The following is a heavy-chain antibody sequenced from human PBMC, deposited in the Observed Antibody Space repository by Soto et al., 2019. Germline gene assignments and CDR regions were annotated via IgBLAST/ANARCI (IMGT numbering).Heavy chain of an antibody. V-gene: IGHV1-46*01. CDR2: IDPNSGFT. CDR1: GYTFTSYY. J-gene: IGHJ6*02. CDR3: ARGHCSSPTCPLYYYYGMDV. Sequence: ASVKVSCKASGYTFTSYYIHWVRQAPGQGLEWMAIIDPNSGFTSLAQKFQGRVTMTRDTSTSTVYMALSSLRSEDTAVYFCARGHCSSPTCPLYYYYGMDVWGQGTTVTVSS. D-gene: IGHD2-2*01.